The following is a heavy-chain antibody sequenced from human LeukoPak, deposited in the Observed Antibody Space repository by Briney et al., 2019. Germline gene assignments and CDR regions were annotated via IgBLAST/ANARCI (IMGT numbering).Heavy chain of an antibody. CDR2: ISYDGSNK. CDR1: GFTFSSYA. V-gene: IGHV3-30-3*01. D-gene: IGHD4-17*01. CDR3: ARVRSTVTAYYYYGMDV. J-gene: IGHJ6*02. Sequence: PGGSLRLSCAASGFTFSSYAMHWVRQAPGKGLEWVAVISYDGSNKYYADSVKGRFTISRDNSKNTLYLQMNSLRAEDTAVYYCARVRSTVTAYYYYGMDVWGQGTTVTVSS.